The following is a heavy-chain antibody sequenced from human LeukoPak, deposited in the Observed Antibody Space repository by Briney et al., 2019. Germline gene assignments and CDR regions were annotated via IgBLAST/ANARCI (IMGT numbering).Heavy chain of an antibody. Sequence: SETLSLTCTVSGGSISSYYWSWIRQPPGKGLEWIGYIYYSGSTNYNPSLKSRVTISVDTSKNQFSLKLSSVTAADTAVYYCARGVVDSSGYFVDYWGQGTLVTVSS. CDR1: GGSISSYY. CDR3: ARGVVDSSGYFVDY. V-gene: IGHV4-59*01. J-gene: IGHJ4*02. D-gene: IGHD3-22*01. CDR2: IYYSGST.